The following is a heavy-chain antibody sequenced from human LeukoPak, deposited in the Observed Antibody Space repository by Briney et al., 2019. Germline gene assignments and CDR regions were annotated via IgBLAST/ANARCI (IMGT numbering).Heavy chain of an antibody. D-gene: IGHD5-12*01. Sequence: PGGSLRLSCTVSGFTVSSNSMSWVRQAPGKGLEWVSFIYSDNTHYSDSVKGRFTISRDNSKNTLYLQMNSLRAEDTAAYYCVKGGYGTINWFDPWGQGTLVTVSS. CDR2: IYSDNT. V-gene: IGHV3-53*01. CDR1: GFTVSSNS. CDR3: VKGGYGTINWFDP. J-gene: IGHJ5*02.